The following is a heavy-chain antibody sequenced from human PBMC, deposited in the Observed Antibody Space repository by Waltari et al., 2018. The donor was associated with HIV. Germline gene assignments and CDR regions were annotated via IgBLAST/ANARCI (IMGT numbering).Heavy chain of an antibody. CDR1: GFSLRTIGVG. V-gene: IGHV2-5*01. J-gene: IGHJ3*02. CDR3: ARRYSSGWYTGAFDI. D-gene: IGHD6-19*01. Sequence: QITLKESGPTLVKPTQTLTLTCTFSGFSLRTIGVGVGWIRQPPGKALEWLALIYWNDDKRYSPSLKSRLTITKDTSKNQVVLTMTNMDPVDTATYYCARRYSSGWYTGAFDIWGQGTMVTVSS. CDR2: IYWNDDK.